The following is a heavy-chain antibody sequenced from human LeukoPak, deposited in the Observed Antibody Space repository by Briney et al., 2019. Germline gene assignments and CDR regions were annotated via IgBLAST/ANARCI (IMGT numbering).Heavy chain of an antibody. CDR1: GFTFSSYG. J-gene: IGHJ4*02. Sequence: GGSLRLSCAASGFTFSSYGMHWVRQAPGKGLEWVAFIRYDGSNKYYADSVKGRFTISRDNSKNTLYLQMNSLRAEDTAVYYCAKDYRIAVAGTSDHWGQGTLVTVSS. D-gene: IGHD6-19*01. CDR2: IRYDGSNK. CDR3: AKDYRIAVAGTSDH. V-gene: IGHV3-30*02.